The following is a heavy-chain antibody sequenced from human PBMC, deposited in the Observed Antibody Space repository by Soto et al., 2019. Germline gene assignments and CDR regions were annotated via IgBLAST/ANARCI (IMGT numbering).Heavy chain of an antibody. CDR2: IYYIGNT. CDR1: NGSISSRSSY. D-gene: IGHD4-17*01. Sequence: QLQLQESGSGLVKPSETLSLTCIVSNGSISSRSSYWGWIRQTPGKGLEWIGSIYYIGNTYYNPSLKSRVTISIATSKTQFSLKMNSVTAADTAVYFCGGQDYGAKGYYFGNWGQGALVTVSS. J-gene: IGHJ4*02. CDR3: GGQDYGAKGYYFGN. V-gene: IGHV4-39*01.